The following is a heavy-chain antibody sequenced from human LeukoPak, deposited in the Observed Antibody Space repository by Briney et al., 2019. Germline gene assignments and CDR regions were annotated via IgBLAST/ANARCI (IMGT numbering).Heavy chain of an antibody. Sequence: SVTLSLMCALSGPSIKRYYCKWVRHPPGRGLEGLGYIYDSGSTNYNPSLKSRVTISVDTSKNQFSLKLSSVTAADTAMDYCTRHEDNRGWNPFDSWGQGTLVTVSS. V-gene: IGHV4-59*08. CDR2: IYDSGST. D-gene: IGHD1-1*01. J-gene: IGHJ4*02. CDR1: GPSIKRYY. CDR3: TRHEDNRGWNPFDS.